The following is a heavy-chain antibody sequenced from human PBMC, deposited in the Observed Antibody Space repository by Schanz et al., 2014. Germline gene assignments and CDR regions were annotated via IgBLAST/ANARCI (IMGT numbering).Heavy chain of an antibody. Sequence: QLVESGGGLVKPGGSLRLSCATSGFNLRRYSMNWVRQAPGGGLEWISYIKISGDVFYTDSVKGRFTISRDNSKNTMYLQMNSLRAEDTAVYYCVKDLQRELLRDDHYYGMDVWGQGTTVTVSS. D-gene: IGHD1-26*01. CDR1: GFNLRRYS. V-gene: IGHV3-21*05. J-gene: IGHJ6*02. CDR3: VKDLQRELLRDDHYYGMDV. CDR2: IKISGDV.